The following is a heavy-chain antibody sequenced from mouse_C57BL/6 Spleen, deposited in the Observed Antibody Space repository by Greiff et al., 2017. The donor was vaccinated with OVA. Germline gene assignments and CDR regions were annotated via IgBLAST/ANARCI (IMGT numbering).Heavy chain of an antibody. CDR3: ARDPGYAMYY. V-gene: IGHV3-6*01. Sequence: EVKLMESGPGLVKPSQSLSLTCSVTGYSITSGYYWNWIRQFPGNKLEWMGYISYDGSNNYNPSLKNRISITRDTSKNQFFLKLNSVTTEDTATYYCARDPGYAMYYWGQGTSVTVSS. CDR1: GYSITSGYY. J-gene: IGHJ4*01. CDR2: ISYDGSN.